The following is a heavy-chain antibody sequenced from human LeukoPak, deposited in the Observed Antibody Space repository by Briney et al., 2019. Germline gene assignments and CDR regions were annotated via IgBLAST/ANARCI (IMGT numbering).Heavy chain of an antibody. J-gene: IGHJ5*02. CDR1: GGSMSRYY. V-gene: IGHV4-4*07. CDR3: ARDRWFDT. CDR2: IYSTGSA. Sequence: SDTLSLTCSVSGGSMSRYYWNWIRQPAGKGLEWIGRIYSTGSADYNPSLRSRVAMSVDTSKNEFSLRLTSVTAADTAIYYCARDRWFDTWGQGTLVTVSS.